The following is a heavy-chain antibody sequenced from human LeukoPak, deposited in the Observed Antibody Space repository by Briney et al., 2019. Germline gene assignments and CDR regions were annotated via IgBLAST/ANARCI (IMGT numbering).Heavy chain of an antibody. Sequence: PSETLSLTCAVSGYSISSGYYWGWIRQPPGKGLEWIGYIYYSGSTYYNPSLKSRVTISVDTSKNQFSLKLSSVTAADTAVYYCARDKTPLYYYDSSGYFPDAFDIWGQGTMVTVSS. CDR3: ARDKTPLYYYDSSGYFPDAFDI. CDR2: IYYSGST. V-gene: IGHV4-31*11. D-gene: IGHD3-22*01. J-gene: IGHJ3*02. CDR1: GYSISSGYY.